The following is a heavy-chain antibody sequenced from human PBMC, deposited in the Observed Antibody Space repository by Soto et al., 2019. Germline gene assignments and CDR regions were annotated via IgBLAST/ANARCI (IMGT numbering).Heavy chain of an antibody. V-gene: IGHV4-39*01. D-gene: IGHD3-22*01. CDR3: ASQHYYDSSGYYVVY. CDR2: IHYSGST. J-gene: IGHJ4*02. Sequence: PSDTLSLTCTVFGGSISSNIYYWGLIRQPPGKGLEWIGNIHYSGSTYYDSSLQSRVTISIDTSKNQFSLKLSSVTATDTAVYYCASQHYYDSSGYYVVYWGQGTLVTVS. CDR1: GGSISSNIYY.